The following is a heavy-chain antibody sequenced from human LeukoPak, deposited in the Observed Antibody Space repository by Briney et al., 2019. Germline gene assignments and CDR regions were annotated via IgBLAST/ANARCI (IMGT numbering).Heavy chain of an antibody. J-gene: IGHJ4*02. CDR2: INPNSGGT. V-gene: IGHV1-2*02. CDR3: ARDIVDADYGDYVGGPEGGALDY. D-gene: IGHD4-17*01. CDR1: GYTFTGYY. Sequence: GASVKVSCKASGYTFTGYYMHWVRQAPGQGLEWMGWINPNSGGTNYAQKFQGRVTMTRDTSISTAYMELSRLRSDDTAVYYCARDIVDADYGDYVGGPEGGALDYWGQGTLVTVSS.